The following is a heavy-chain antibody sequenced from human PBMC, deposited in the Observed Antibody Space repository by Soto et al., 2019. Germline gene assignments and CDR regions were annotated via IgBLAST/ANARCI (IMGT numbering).Heavy chain of an antibody. CDR3: ASCDKNGELSGEYAFDI. J-gene: IGHJ3*02. Sequence: GGSLRLSCAASGFTFSSYWMSWVRQAPGKGLEWVANIKQDGSEKYYVDSVKGRFTISRDNAKNSLYLQMNSLRAEDTAVYYCASCDKNGELSGEYAFDIWGQGTMVTVSS. CDR2: IKQDGSEK. CDR1: GFTFSSYW. D-gene: IGHD3-16*02. V-gene: IGHV3-7*01.